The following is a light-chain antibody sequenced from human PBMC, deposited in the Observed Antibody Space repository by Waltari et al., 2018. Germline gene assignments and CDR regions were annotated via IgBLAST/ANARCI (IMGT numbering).Light chain of an antibody. J-gene: IGLJ2*01. CDR2: DGS. CDR3: CSYAGSSTLV. Sequence: QSALTQPASVSGSPGQSITISCTGTSSDVGSYNLVSWYQQHPGKAPKPILYDGSKRPSGVSNRFSGSKSGNTASLTISGLQAEDEADYYCCSYAGSSTLVFGGGTKLTVL. CDR1: SSDVGSYNL. V-gene: IGLV2-23*01.